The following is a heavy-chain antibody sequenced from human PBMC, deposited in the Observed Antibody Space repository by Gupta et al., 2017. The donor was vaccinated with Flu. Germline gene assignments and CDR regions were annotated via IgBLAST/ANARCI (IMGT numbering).Heavy chain of an antibody. CDR1: GFTFSSYS. J-gene: IGHJ4*02. Sequence: EVQLVESGGGLVEPGGSLRLSCAVSGFTFSSYSINWVRQAPGKGLEWVSSISSSSSYIYYADLVKGRFTISRNNAKNSLFLQMNSLRAEDTAVYYCARSWAAAGSGSNIDYWGQGTLVTVSS. CDR3: ARSWAAAGSGSNIDY. V-gene: IGHV3-21*01. CDR2: ISSSSSYI. D-gene: IGHD6-13*01.